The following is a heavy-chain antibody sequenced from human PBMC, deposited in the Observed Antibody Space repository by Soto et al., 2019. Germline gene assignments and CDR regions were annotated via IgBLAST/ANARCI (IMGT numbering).Heavy chain of an antibody. CDR2: ISSSSTTI. CDR1: GFTFSSFG. CDR3: VREVGIGYCVSTTCYPRGMDV. J-gene: IGHJ6*02. D-gene: IGHD2-2*01. Sequence: EVQLVESGGGLVQPGGSLRLSCAASGFTFSSFGMNWVRQAPGKGLEWVSYISSSSTTIYYTDSVKGRFTVSRDYAENSLYLQMNSLRDEDTAVYYCVREVGIGYCVSTTCYPRGMDVWGQGTTVTVSS. V-gene: IGHV3-48*02.